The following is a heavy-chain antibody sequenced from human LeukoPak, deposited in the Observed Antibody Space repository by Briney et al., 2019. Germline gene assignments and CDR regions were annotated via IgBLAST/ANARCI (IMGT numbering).Heavy chain of an antibody. J-gene: IGHJ3*02. Sequence: GASVKVSCKASGGTFSSYAISWVRQAPGQGLEWMGGIIPIFGTANYAQKFQGRVTITADKSTSTAYMELSSLRSEDTAVYYCARVYYYDSSGYYGFSDAFDIWGQGTMVTVSS. V-gene: IGHV1-69*06. D-gene: IGHD3-22*01. CDR3: ARVYYYDSSGYYGFSDAFDI. CDR1: GGTFSSYA. CDR2: IIPIFGTA.